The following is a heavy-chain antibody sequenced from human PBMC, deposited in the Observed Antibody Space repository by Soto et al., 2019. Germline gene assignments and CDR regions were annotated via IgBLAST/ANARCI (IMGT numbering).Heavy chain of an antibody. J-gene: IGHJ4*02. CDR1: GYSIGNFDYY. CDR2: IYYSWTA. Sequence: PSETLSITCSVSGYSIGNFDYYWSWIRQPPGKGLEWIGYIYYSWTAHYNPSLKSLINISAYPSKNQVSLTLTSVTAADTAVYYCERQGSYWGQGALVTVSS. CDR3: ERQGSY. V-gene: IGHV4-30-4*01.